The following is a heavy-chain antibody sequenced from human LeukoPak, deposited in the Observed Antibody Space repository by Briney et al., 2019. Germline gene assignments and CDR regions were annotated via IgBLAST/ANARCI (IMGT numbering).Heavy chain of an antibody. D-gene: IGHD1-26*01. CDR1: GFTSSSYW. CDR2: IKQDGSEK. CDR3: ARVVSGSYVEIDY. V-gene: IGHV3-7*01. Sequence: GRSLRPSCTASGFTSSSYWMSWVRQAPGKGLEWVVNIKQDGSEKYYVDSVKSRFTIYRDNAKNSLYLQMNSLRAEDRAVYYCARVVSGSYVEIDYWGQGTLVTVSS. J-gene: IGHJ4*02.